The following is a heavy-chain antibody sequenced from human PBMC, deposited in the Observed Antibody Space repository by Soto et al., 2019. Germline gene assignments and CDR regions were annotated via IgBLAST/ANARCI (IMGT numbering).Heavy chain of an antibody. V-gene: IGHV4-30-4*08. J-gene: IGHJ5*02. Sequence: DSWMGWVRQSPGKGLEWIGHIYNSGITYYNPSLKSRVVISIDTSRNQFSLRLNSLTAADRAVYFCARGVTVFGLVSRFWFDPWGQGTVVTVSS. CDR1: DSW. CDR2: IYNSGIT. D-gene: IGHD3-3*01. CDR3: ARGVTVFGLVSRFWFDP.